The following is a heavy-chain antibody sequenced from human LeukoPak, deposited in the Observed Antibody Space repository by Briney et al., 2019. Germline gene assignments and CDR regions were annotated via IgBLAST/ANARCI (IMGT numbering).Heavy chain of an antibody. V-gene: IGHV3-64*01. CDR2: ISSNGGST. Sequence: SGGSLRLSCAASGFTFSSYAMHWVRQAPGKGLEYVSAISSNGGSTYYANSVKGRFTISRDNSKNTLYLQMGSLRAEDMAVYYCARKVAWNDYYFDYWGQGTLVTVSS. D-gene: IGHD1-1*01. CDR3: ARKVAWNDYYFDY. CDR1: GFTFSSYA. J-gene: IGHJ4*02.